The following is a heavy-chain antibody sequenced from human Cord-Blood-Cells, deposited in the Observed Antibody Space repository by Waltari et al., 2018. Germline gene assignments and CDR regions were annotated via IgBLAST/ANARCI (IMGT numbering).Heavy chain of an antibody. CDR2: INHSGST. D-gene: IGHD5-12*01. CDR1: GGSFSGYS. CDR3: ARVGRQLVATSGNP. J-gene: IGHJ5*02. V-gene: IGHV4-34*01. Sequence: QVQLQQWGAGLLKPSETLSLTCAVYGGSFSGYSWSWIRQPPGKGLEWSGEINHSGSTNYNPSLKRQVTIAVDTSKNQFSLKLSSGTAADTAVYYCARVGRQLVATSGNPWGQGTLVTVSS.